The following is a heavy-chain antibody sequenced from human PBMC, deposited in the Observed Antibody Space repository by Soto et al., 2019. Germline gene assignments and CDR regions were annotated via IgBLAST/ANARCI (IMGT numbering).Heavy chain of an antibody. CDR2: IIPIFDTL. J-gene: IGHJ6*02. V-gene: IGHV1-69*01. CDR3: ARDYGAKYYAMDV. CDR1: GGTFSNFA. Sequence: QLQLVQSGAEVQKPGSSVKVSCKASGGTFSNFAISWVRQAPGQGLEWLGEIIPIFDTLNYAQKFQDRVTMTADESTSTVSMELSSLRSEDTAVYYCARDYGAKYYAMDVWGQGTTVTVSS. D-gene: IGHD3-10*01.